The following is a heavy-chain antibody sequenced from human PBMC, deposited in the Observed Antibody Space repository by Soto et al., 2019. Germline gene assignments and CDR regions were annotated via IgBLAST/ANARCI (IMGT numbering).Heavy chain of an antibody. D-gene: IGHD3-3*01. CDR3: ASERIKYYDFWSGYRGAPENYYYYGMDV. CDR1: GYTFTSYG. V-gene: IGHV1-18*01. J-gene: IGHJ6*02. Sequence: GASVKVSCKASGYTFTSYGISWVRQAPGQGLEWMGWISAYNGNTNYAQKLQGRVTMTTDTSTSTAYMELSSLRSEDTAVYYCASERIKYYDFWSGYRGAPENYYYYGMDVWGQGTTVTVSS. CDR2: ISAYNGNT.